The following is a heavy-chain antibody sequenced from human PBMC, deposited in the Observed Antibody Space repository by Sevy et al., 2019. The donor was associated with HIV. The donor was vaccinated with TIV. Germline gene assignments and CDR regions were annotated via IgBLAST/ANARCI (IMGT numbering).Heavy chain of an antibody. Sequence: GGSLRLSCAASGFTFSSYAMHWVRQAPGKGLEWVAFISKDGSIEYYADSVKGRFTISRVNSKKTLYLQMISLRAEDTAMYYCARDGISSGWYRAHYIDYWGQGTLVTVSS. D-gene: IGHD6-19*01. CDR1: GFTFSSYA. V-gene: IGHV3-30*04. J-gene: IGHJ4*02. CDR3: ARDGISSGWYRAHYIDY. CDR2: ISKDGSIE.